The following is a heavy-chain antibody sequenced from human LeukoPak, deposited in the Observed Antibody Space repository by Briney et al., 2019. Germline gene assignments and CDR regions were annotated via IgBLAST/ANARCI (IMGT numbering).Heavy chain of an antibody. CDR1: GGSISSSSYY. D-gene: IGHD2-2*01. CDR3: ARYCSSTSCPHDAFDI. V-gene: IGHV4-39*07. CDR2: IYYSGST. J-gene: IGHJ3*02. Sequence: SETLSLTCTVSGGSISSSSYYWGWIRQPPGKGLEWIGSIYYSGSTYYNPSLKSRVTISVDRSKNQFSLKLSSVTAADTAVYYCARYCSSTSCPHDAFDIWGQGTMVTVSS.